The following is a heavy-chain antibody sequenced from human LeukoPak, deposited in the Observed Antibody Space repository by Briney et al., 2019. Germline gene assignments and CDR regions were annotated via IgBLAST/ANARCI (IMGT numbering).Heavy chain of an antibody. CDR1: GFTFSSYG. CDR3: AKDFRSIAARGIFDY. Sequence: GGSLRLSCAASGFTFSSYGMQWVRQAPGKGLEWVAVISYDGSNKYYADSVKGRFTISRDNSKNTLYLQMNSLRAEDTAVYYCAKDFRSIAARGIFDYWGQGTLVTVSS. CDR2: ISYDGSNK. D-gene: IGHD6-6*01. J-gene: IGHJ4*02. V-gene: IGHV3-30*18.